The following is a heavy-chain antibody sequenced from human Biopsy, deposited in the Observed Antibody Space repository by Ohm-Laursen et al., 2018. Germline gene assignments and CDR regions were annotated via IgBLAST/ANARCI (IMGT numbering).Heavy chain of an antibody. D-gene: IGHD2-8*01. CDR1: SYTFTDYN. J-gene: IGHJ4*02. V-gene: IGHV1-2*02. Sequence: GASVKASCKASSYTFTDYNIHWMRQAPGQGLGWLGYINCKTGATNYAQKFQGTVTMTRDTSISKVYLAMGSLRSADTAIYYCARDPLNGHKHFDYWGQGSLVTVSS. CDR3: ARDPLNGHKHFDY. CDR2: INCKTGAT.